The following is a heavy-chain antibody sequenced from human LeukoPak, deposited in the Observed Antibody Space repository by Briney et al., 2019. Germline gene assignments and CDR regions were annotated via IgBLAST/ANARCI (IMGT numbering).Heavy chain of an antibody. CDR1: GFTVSSNY. D-gene: IGHD3-22*01. Sequence: GGSLRLSCAASGFTVSSNYMSWVRQAPGKGLEWVSVIYSGGSTYYADSVKGRFTISRDNSKNTLYLQMNSLRAEDTAVYYCAKDLVRKTYYYDSSGYYYWGQGTLVTVSS. J-gene: IGHJ4*02. CDR3: AKDLVRKTYYYDSSGYYY. CDR2: IYSGGST. V-gene: IGHV3-66*01.